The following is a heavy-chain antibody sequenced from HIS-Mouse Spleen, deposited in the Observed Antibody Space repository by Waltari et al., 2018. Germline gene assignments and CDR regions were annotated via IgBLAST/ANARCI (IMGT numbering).Heavy chain of an antibody. D-gene: IGHD6-6*01. V-gene: IGHV1-2*02. CDR2: INPNSGGT. J-gene: IGHJ4*02. CDR1: GYTFTGYY. Sequence: QVQLVQSGAEVKKPGASVKVSCKASGYTFTGYYMHWVRQAPGQGLEWMGWINPNSGGTNYAQKFQGRVTMTRDTSKNQFSLKLSSVTAADTAVYYCARGLAARFDYWGQGTLVTVSS. CDR3: ARGLAARFDY.